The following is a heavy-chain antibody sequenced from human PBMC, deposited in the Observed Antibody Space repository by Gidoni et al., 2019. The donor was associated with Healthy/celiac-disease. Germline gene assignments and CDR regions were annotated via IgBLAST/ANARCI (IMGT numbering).Heavy chain of an antibody. D-gene: IGHD5-12*01. CDR3: ARGMATI. V-gene: IGHV4-38-2*02. Sequence: VQLQQSGPGLLKPSETLSPTCTVSGYSISSGYYWGWIRQPPGKGLEWIGSIYHSGSTYYNPSLKSRVTISVDTSKNQFSLKLSSVTAADTAVYYCARGMATIWGQGTLVTVSS. J-gene: IGHJ4*02. CDR2: IYHSGST. CDR1: GYSISSGYY.